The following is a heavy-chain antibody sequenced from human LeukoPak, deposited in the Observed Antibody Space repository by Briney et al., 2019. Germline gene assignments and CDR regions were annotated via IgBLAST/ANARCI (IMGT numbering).Heavy chain of an antibody. J-gene: IGHJ4*02. D-gene: IGHD1-7*01. CDR1: GYTFTSYY. CDR2: INPSGGST. V-gene: IGHV1-46*01. Sequence: PMASVKVSCKAPGYTFTSYYMHWVRKAPGQGLEWMGIINPSGGSTSYAQKFQGRVTMTRDMSTSTVYMELSSLRSEDTAVYYCARTGTTPKGSQYYFDYWGQGTLVTVSS. CDR3: ARTGTTPKGSQYYFDY.